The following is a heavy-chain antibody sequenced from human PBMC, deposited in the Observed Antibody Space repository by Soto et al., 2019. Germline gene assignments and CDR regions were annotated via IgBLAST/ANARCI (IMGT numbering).Heavy chain of an antibody. CDR3: AKIKGAITFLHFDN. CDR2: LTETGGST. CDR1: TFNLKYYA. D-gene: IGHD3-16*01. V-gene: IGHV3-23*01. Sequence: PGGSLRLSCVDSTFNLKYYAMAWVRQAPGKGLEWVSALTETGGSTYYAASVKGRFTISRDNSRNTLYLQMDRLRVDDTAVYYCAKIKGAITFLHFDNWGQGTLVTVSS. J-gene: IGHJ4*02.